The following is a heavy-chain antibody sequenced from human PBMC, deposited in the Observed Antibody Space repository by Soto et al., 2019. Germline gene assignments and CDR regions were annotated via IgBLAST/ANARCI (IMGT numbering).Heavy chain of an antibody. Sequence: SETLSLTCTVSGGSISSSSYYWGWIRQPPGKGLEWIGSIYYSGSTYYNPSLKSRVTISVDTSKNHFSLKLSSVTAADTAVYYCARRGYGPGFPYYYGMDVWGQGTTVTVSS. CDR1: GGSISSSSYY. D-gene: IGHD3-10*01. J-gene: IGHJ6*02. CDR2: IYYSGST. V-gene: IGHV4-39*02. CDR3: ARRGYGPGFPYYYGMDV.